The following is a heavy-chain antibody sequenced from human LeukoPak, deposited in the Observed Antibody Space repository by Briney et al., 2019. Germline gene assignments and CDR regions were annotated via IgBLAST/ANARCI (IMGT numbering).Heavy chain of an antibody. CDR2: INHSGST. CDR1: GGSFSGYY. V-gene: IGHV4-34*01. J-gene: IGHJ2*01. CDR3: ARAMKGYSSSWYVSGWYFDL. Sequence: SETLSLTCAVYGGSFSGYYWGWIRQPPGKGLEWIGEINHSGSTNYNPSLKSRVTISVDTSKNQFSLKLSSVTAADTAVYYCARAMKGYSSSWYVSGWYFDLWGRGTLVTVSS. D-gene: IGHD6-13*01.